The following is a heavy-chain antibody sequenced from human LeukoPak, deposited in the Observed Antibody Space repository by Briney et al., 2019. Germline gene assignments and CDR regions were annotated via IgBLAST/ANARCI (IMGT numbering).Heavy chain of an antibody. Sequence: PGGSLRLSCAASGFTFSRHWMTWVRQAPGKGLEWVANIKEDGSEKYYVDSVKGRFTISRDNAKNSLFLQMISLRAEDTAVYYCANMRFWGQGTLVTVSS. D-gene: IGHD2-2*01. CDR3: ANMRF. J-gene: IGHJ4*02. CDR1: GFTFSRHW. V-gene: IGHV3-7*01. CDR2: IKEDGSEK.